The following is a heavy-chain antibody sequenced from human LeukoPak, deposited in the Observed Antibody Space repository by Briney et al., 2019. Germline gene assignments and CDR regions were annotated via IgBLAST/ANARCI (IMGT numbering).Heavy chain of an antibody. V-gene: IGHV1-46*01. J-gene: IGHJ5*02. CDR2: INPSGGST. D-gene: IGHD3-22*01. CDR3: ARECYDSSGYYSGWFDP. CDR1: GYTFTSYY. Sequence: ASVKVSCKASGYTFTSYYMHWVRQAPGQGLEWMGIINPSGGSTSYAQKFQGRVTMTRDTSTSTVYMELSSLRSEDTAVYYCARECYDSSGYYSGWFDPWGQGTLVTVSS.